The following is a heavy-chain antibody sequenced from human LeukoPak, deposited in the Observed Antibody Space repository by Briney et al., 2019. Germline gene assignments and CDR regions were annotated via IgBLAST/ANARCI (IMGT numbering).Heavy chain of an antibody. CDR1: GYTFTGYY. CDR3: ARHPVGALHYYYYYMDV. J-gene: IGHJ6*03. V-gene: IGHV1-2*02. Sequence: ASVKVSCKASGYTFTGYYIHWVRQAPGQGLEWMGWINPNSGGTDYAQKFQGKVTMTRDTSITTAYMELSRLRSDDTAVYYCARHPVGALHYYYYYMDVWGKGTTVTVSS. D-gene: IGHD1-26*01. CDR2: INPNSGGT.